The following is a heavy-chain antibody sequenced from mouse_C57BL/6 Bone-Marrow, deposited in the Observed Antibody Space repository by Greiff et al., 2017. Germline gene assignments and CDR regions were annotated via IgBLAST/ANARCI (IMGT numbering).Heavy chain of an antibody. CDR2: IDPENGDT. D-gene: IGHD1-1*01. CDR1: GFNIKDDY. CDR3: TSITTVAYYAMDY. V-gene: IGHV14-4*01. J-gene: IGHJ4*01. Sequence: VQLQQSGAELVRPGASVKLSCTASGFNIKDDYMHWVKQRPEQGLEWIGWIDPENGDTEYASKFQGKATRTADTSSNTAYLQHSSLTSDDTAVYYCTSITTVAYYAMDYWGQGTSVTVSS.